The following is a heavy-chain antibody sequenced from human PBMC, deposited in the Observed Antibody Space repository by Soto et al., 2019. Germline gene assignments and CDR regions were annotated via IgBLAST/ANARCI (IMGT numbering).Heavy chain of an antibody. CDR3: ARDPGHGDYVLLDY. CDR1: GFTFSSYA. D-gene: IGHD4-17*01. CDR2: ISSNGGST. V-gene: IGHV3-64*01. Sequence: GGSLRLSCAASGFTFSSYAMHWVRQAPGKGLEYASAISSNGGSTYYANSVKGRFTISRDNSKNTLYLQMGSLRAEDMAVYYCARDPGHGDYVLLDYWGQGTLVTVSS. J-gene: IGHJ4*02.